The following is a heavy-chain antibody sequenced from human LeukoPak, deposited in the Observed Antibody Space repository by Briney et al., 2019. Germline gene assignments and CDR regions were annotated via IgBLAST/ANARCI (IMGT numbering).Heavy chain of an antibody. CDR3: ARAFSSSWYYFDY. D-gene: IGHD6-13*01. J-gene: IGHJ4*02. V-gene: IGHV1-2*02. CDR1: GYTFTGYY. Sequence: RASVKVSCKASGYTFTGYYMHWVRQAPGQGLEWMGWINPNSGGTNYAQKFQGRVTMTRDTSISTAYMELSRLRSDDTAVYYCARAFSSSWYYFDYWGQGTLVTVSS. CDR2: INPNSGGT.